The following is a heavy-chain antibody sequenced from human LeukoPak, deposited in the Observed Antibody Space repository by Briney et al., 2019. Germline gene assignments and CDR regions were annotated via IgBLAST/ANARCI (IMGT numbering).Heavy chain of an antibody. Sequence: AGGSLRPLRAASWFTFQNGWMTWVRPAPREGPEWGGRYKSKTDGGTTDYAAPVKGRFTISRDDSKNTLYLQMNSLKTEDTAVYYCTTEHYYDSSGYYGGVYWGQGTLVTVSS. CDR2: YKSKTDGGTT. CDR1: WFTFQNGW. CDR3: TTEHYYDSSGYYGGVY. D-gene: IGHD3-22*01. V-gene: IGHV3-15*01. J-gene: IGHJ4*02.